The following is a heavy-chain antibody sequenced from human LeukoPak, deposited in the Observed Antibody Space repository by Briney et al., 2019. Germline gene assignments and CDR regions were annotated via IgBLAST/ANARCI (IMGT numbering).Heavy chain of an antibody. CDR3: AREGNYGDYGVGIDI. Sequence: KASQTLSLTCTVSRGSISSGNYYWSWIRQPAGKGLEWIGRFHTRGSTNYNPSLKSRVTISVDTSKNQFSLKLSSVTAADTAVYYCAREGNYGDYGVGIDIWGQGTMVTVSS. V-gene: IGHV4-61*02. D-gene: IGHD4-17*01. CDR2: FHTRGST. J-gene: IGHJ3*02. CDR1: RGSISSGNYY.